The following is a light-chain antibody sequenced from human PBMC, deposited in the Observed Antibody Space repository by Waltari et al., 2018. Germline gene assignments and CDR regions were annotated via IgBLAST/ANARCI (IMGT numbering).Light chain of an antibody. CDR2: EVS. V-gene: IGLV2-23*02. J-gene: IGLJ2*01. Sequence: QSALTQPASVSGSPGQSITISCTGTSSDVGSYNLVSWYQQHPGKAPKLMIYEVSKRPSGVSNRFSGSKSGNTASLTISGLQAEDEADYYCCSYAGSSTVFGGG. CDR1: SSDVGSYNL. CDR3: CSYAGSSTV.